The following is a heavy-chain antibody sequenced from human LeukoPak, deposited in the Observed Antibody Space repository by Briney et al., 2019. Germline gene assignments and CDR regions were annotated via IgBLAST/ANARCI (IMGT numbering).Heavy chain of an antibody. CDR2: IYSGGST. J-gene: IGHJ4*02. Sequence: GGSLRLSCAASGFTVSSNYMSWVRQAPGKGLEWVSVIYSGGSTYYADSVKGRFTISRDNSKNTLYLQMNSLRAENTAVYYCARAPYCGGDCYSFAFDYWGQGTLVTVSS. CDR3: ARAPYCGGDCYSFAFDY. D-gene: IGHD2-21*02. V-gene: IGHV3-53*01. CDR1: GFTVSSNY.